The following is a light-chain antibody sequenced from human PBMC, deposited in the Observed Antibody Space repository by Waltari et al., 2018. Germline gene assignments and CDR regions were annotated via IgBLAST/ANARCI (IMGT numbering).Light chain of an antibody. CDR3: QQSYSAPPT. CDR1: QRISNY. V-gene: IGKV1-39*01. J-gene: IGKJ4*01. Sequence: DIQMTQSPSSLSASVGDRVTITCRASQRISNYFNWFQHKTGKAPKLLIYTASSVQSGASSRVSGSGSGTDFTLTISSLQPEDFATYYCQQSYSAPPTFGGGTKVEIK. CDR2: TAS.